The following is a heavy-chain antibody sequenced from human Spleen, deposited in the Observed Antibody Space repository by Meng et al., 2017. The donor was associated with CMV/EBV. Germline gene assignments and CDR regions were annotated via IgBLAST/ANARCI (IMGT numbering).Heavy chain of an antibody. V-gene: IGHV1-18*01. D-gene: IGHD2-2*02. CDR3: ARMAGSTSCYTDACYYYYGMDV. CDR1: GYTFTSYG. J-gene: IGHJ6*02. CDR2: ISAYNGNT. Sequence: ASVKVSCKASGYTFTSYGISWVRQAPGQGLEWMGWISAYNGNTNYAQKLQGRVTMTTDTSTSTAYMELRSLRSDDTAVYYCARMAGSTSCYTDACYYYYGMDVWGQGTTVTVSS.